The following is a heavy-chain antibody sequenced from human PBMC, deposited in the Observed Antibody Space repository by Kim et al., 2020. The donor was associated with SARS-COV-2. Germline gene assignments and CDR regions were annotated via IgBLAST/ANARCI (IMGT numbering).Heavy chain of an antibody. CDR2: FDPEDGET. D-gene: IGHD2-15*01. V-gene: IGHV1-24*01. CDR3: ATDGAAVYGGNAYRPFDY. CDR1: GYTLTELS. J-gene: IGHJ4*02. Sequence: ASVKVSCKVSGYTLTELSMHWVRQAPGKGLEWMGGFDPEDGETIYAQKFQGRVTMTEDTSTDTAYMELSSLRSEDTAVYYCATDGAAVYGGNAYRPFDYWGQGTLVTVSS.